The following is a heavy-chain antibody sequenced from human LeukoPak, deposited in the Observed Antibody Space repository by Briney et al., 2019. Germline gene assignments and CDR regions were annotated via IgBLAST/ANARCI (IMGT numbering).Heavy chain of an antibody. J-gene: IGHJ4*02. D-gene: IGHD1-26*01. V-gene: IGHV3-48*04. CDR1: GFTFSSYS. CDR2: ISSSSSTI. CDR3: AKKGLVGATDLRAFDY. Sequence: GGSLRLSCAASGFTFSSYSMNWVRQAPGKGLEWVSYISSSSSTIYYADSVKGRFTISRDNSKNTLNLQMNSLRVEDTAVYYCAKKGLVGATDLRAFDYWGQGTLVTVSS.